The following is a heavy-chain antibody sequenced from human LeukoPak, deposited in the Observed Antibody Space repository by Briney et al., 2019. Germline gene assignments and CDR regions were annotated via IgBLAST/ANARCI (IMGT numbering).Heavy chain of an antibody. Sequence: ASVKVSFKASGYTFTSSGISWVRQAPGQGLEWMGWISGYNGNANYARNLQGRVTMTTDTSTNTAYMELRSLRYDDTAVYYCARELGIAAPSDYWGQGTLVTVSS. D-gene: IGHD6-13*01. CDR1: GYTFTSSG. CDR3: ARELGIAAPSDY. J-gene: IGHJ4*02. CDR2: ISGYNGNA. V-gene: IGHV1-18*01.